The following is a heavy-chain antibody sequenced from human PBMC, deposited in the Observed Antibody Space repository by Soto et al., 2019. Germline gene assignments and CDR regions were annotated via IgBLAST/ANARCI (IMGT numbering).Heavy chain of an antibody. D-gene: IGHD2-15*01. CDR1: GGTFSSYT. CDR3: ARVVPYYYYGMDV. V-gene: IGHV1-69*02. CDR2: IIPILGIA. Sequence: SVKVSCKASGGTFSSYTISWVRQAPGQGLEWMGRIIPILGIANYAQKFQGRVTITADKSTSTAYMELRSLRSEDTAVYYCARVVPYYYYGMDVWGQGTTVTVSS. J-gene: IGHJ6*02.